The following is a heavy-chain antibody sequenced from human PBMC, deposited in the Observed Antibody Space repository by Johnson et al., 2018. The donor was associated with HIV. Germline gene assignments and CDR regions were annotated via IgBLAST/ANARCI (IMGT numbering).Heavy chain of an antibody. CDR2: IKQDGSEK. J-gene: IGHJ3*02. CDR3: ASSWFGELSYAFDI. Sequence: VQLVESGGGVVRPGGSLRLSCAASGFTFSSYWMSWVRQAPGKGLEWVANIKQDGSEKYYVDSVKGRFTISRDNAKNSLYLQMNSLRAEDTAVYYCASSWFGELSYAFDIWGQGTMVTVSS. V-gene: IGHV3-7*01. D-gene: IGHD3-10*01. CDR1: GFTFSSYW.